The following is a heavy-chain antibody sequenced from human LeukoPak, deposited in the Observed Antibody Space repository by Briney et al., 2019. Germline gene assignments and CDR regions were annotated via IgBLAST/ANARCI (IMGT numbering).Heavy chain of an antibody. CDR3: ARHKSSEWGAGDFDY. J-gene: IGHJ4*02. D-gene: IGHD3-3*01. CDR2: IYHSGST. CDR1: GYSISSGYY. Sequence: SETLSLTCAVSGYSISSGYYWGWIRQPPAKGLEWIGSIYHSGSTYYNPSLKGRVTISVDTSKNQFSLKLSSVTAADTAVYYCARHKSSEWGAGDFDYWGQGTLVTVSS. V-gene: IGHV4-38-2*01.